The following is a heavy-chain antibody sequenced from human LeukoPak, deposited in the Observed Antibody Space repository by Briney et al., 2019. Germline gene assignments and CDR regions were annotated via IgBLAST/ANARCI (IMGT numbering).Heavy chain of an antibody. V-gene: IGHV1-69*01. CDR2: IIPIFGTA. D-gene: IGHD3-22*01. CDR1: GGTFSSYA. CDR3: ARVSQAIVTYDSSGYMGFDY. Sequence: SVTVSCTASGGTFSSYAISWVRQAPGQGLEWMGGIIPIFGTANYAQKFQGRVTITADESTSTAYMELSSLRSEDTAVYYCARVSQAIVTYDSSGYMGFDYWGQGTLVTVSS. J-gene: IGHJ4*02.